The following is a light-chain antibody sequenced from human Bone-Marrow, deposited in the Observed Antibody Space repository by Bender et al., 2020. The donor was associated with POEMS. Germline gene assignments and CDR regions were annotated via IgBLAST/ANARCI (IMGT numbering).Light chain of an antibody. CDR3: SSYAGSNNV. J-gene: IGLJ1*01. CDR1: YSDVGRYNF. V-gene: IGLV2-14*01. Sequence: QPALTQPASVSGSPGQAITISCTGTYSDVGRYNFVSWYQQHPGKAPKLLIFEVTNRPSGVSTRFSGSKSGVTASLTISGLQADDEADYFCSSYAGSNNVFGTGTKVTVL. CDR2: EVT.